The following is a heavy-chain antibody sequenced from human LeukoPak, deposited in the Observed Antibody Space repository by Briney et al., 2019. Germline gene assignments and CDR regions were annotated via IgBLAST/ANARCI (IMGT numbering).Heavy chain of an antibody. V-gene: IGHV4-34*01. Sequence: SEAPAPPCPVLGGSLHGYFWRRNRQPPRKGLEGIGEIKPSGRINYNPSLKSRVTISVDTSKNQFSLKLSSVTAADTAVYYCARIRSCSTSCYWGLGYYYYMDVWGKGTTVTVSS. CDR1: GGSLHGYF. CDR2: IKPSGRI. CDR3: ARIRSCSTSCYWGLGYYYYMDV. J-gene: IGHJ6*03. D-gene: IGHD2-2*01.